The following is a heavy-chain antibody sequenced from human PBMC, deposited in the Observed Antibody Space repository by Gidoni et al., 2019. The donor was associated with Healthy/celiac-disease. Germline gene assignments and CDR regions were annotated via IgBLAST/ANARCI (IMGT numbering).Heavy chain of an antibody. Sequence: QVQLQQWGAGLLKPSETLSLTCAVYGGSFSGYYWSWIRQPPGKGLEWIGEINHSGSTNYNPSLKSRVTISVDTSKNQFSLKLSSVTAADTAVYYCARLPMTTVVTPDAFDIWGQGTMVTVSS. V-gene: IGHV4-34*01. J-gene: IGHJ3*02. CDR3: ARLPMTTVVTPDAFDI. CDR1: GGSFSGYY. CDR2: INHSGST. D-gene: IGHD4-17*01.